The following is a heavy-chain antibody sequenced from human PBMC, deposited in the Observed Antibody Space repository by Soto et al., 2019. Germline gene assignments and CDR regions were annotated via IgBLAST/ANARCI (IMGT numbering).Heavy chain of an antibody. CDR1: GYTFTSYG. J-gene: IGHJ3*02. CDR2: ISAYNGNT. CDR3: AREHITGTAFDI. V-gene: IGHV1-18*04. D-gene: IGHD1-20*01. Sequence: ASVKVSCKASGYTFTSYGISWVRQAPGQGPEWMGWISAYNGNTNYAQKLQGRVTMTTDTSTSTAYMELRSLRSDDTAVYYCAREHITGTAFDIWGQGTMVTVSS.